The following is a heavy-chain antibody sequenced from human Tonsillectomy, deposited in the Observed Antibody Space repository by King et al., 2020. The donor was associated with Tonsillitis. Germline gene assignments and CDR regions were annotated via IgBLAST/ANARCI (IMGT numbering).Heavy chain of an antibody. V-gene: IGHV4-61*01. D-gene: IGHD3-9*01. CDR2: IYHSGSL. Sequence: VQLQESGPGLVKPSETLSLTCNVSGGSVSSGSYYWTWIRQPPGKGLEWIGYIYHSGSLRYHPSLKSRVTISLDTSKNQFSLNLTSVTAADTAVYFCASRHDWDDYWGQGTLVTVSS. CDR3: ASRHDWDDY. CDR1: GGSVSSGSYY. J-gene: IGHJ4*02.